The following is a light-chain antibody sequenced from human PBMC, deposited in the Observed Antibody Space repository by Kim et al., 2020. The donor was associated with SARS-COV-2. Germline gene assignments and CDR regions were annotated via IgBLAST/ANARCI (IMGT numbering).Light chain of an antibody. CDR1: SSLVGDYNY. J-gene: IGLJ2*01. CDR3: SSYTSSSTVV. CDR2: DVT. V-gene: IGLV2-14*03. Sequence: GHSTTLSCTGTSSLVGDYNYVSWYQQHPGKAPKLIIYDVTYRPSGVSTHFSGSKSGNTASLTISGLQAEDEADYYCSSYTSSSTVVFGGGTQLTVL.